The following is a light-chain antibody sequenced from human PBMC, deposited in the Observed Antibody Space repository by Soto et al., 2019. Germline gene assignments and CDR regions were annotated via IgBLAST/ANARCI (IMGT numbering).Light chain of an antibody. CDR1: NSDVDYNF. V-gene: IGLV2-11*01. CDR3: CSYAGSFTLM. Sequence: QSVLTQPRSVSGSPGQSVTISCTGTNSDVDYNFVSWYQQHPGKAPKLMIYDVTKRPSGVPDRFSGSKSGNTASLTISGLQAEDEADYYCCSYAGSFTLMFGGGTQLTVL. CDR2: DVT. J-gene: IGLJ3*02.